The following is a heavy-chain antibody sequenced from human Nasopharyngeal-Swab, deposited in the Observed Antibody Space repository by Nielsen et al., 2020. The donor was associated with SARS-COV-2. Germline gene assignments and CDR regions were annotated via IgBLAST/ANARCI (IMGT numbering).Heavy chain of an antibody. CDR1: GYTFTSYG. Sequence: ASVKVSCKASGYTFTSYGISWVRQAPGQGLEWMGWISAYNGNTNYAQKLQGRVTMTTDTSTDTAYMELSSLRSEDTAVYFCTTDRFGAGPMDVWGQGTTVTVSS. D-gene: IGHD3-3*01. J-gene: IGHJ6*02. CDR2: ISAYNGNT. V-gene: IGHV1-18*01. CDR3: TTDRFGAGPMDV.